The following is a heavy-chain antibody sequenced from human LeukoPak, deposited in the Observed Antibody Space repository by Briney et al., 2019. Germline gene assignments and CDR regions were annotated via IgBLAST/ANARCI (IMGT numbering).Heavy chain of an antibody. J-gene: IGHJ4*02. V-gene: IGHV3-7*01. CDR2: IKQDGSEK. D-gene: IGHD6-13*01. Sequence: GGSLRLSCAASGFTFSTYWMSWVRQAPGKGLEWVANIKQDGSEKYYVDSVKGRFTISRDNAKNSLYLQMSSLRAEDTAMYYCARDSAGNHYWGQGTLVTVSS. CDR3: ARDSAGNHY. CDR1: GFTFSTYW.